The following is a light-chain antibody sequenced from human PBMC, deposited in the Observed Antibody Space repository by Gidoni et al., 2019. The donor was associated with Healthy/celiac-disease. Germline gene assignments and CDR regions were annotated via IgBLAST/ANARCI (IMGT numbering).Light chain of an antibody. Sequence: SYELTPPPSASVSPGQTASITCSGDKLGDKYACWYQQKPGQSPVLVIYQDSKRPSGIPERFSGSNSGNTATLTISGTQAMDEADYYCQAWDSSSWVFGGGTKLTVL. CDR1: KLGDKY. CDR3: QAWDSSSWV. CDR2: QDS. J-gene: IGLJ3*02. V-gene: IGLV3-1*01.